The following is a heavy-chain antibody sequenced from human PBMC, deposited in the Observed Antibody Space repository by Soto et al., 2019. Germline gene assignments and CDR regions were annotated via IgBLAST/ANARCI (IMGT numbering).Heavy chain of an antibody. CDR1: GYTFTSYA. D-gene: IGHD2-15*01. V-gene: IGHV1-3*04. CDR3: ARGPGGPDGPGDY. Sequence: ASVKVSCKASGYTFTSYAMHWVRQAPGQRLEWMGWINTGNGNTKYSQKFQGRVTITRDTSASTAYMELSSLRSEDTAVYYCARGPGGPDGPGDYWGQGTLVTVSS. J-gene: IGHJ4*02. CDR2: INTGNGNT.